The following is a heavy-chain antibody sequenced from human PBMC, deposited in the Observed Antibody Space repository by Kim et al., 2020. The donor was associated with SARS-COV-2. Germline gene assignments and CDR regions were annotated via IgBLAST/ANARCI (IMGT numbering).Heavy chain of an antibody. D-gene: IGHD2-15*01. J-gene: IGHJ6*02. Sequence: SETLSLTCTVSGGSISSSSYYWGWIRQPPGKGLEWIGSIYYSGSTYYNPSLKSRVTISVDTSKNQFSLKLSSVTAADTAVYYCARRRGYCSGGSCYSGARRDYYYYGMDAWGQGTTVTVSS. CDR1: GGSISSSSYY. CDR3: ARRRGYCSGGSCYSGARRDYYYYGMDA. V-gene: IGHV4-39*01. CDR2: IYYSGST.